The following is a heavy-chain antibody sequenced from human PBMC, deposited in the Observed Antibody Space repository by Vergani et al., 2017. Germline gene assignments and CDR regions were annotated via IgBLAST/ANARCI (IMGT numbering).Heavy chain of an antibody. CDR1: GGSISSYY. D-gene: IGHD2-2*01. J-gene: IGHJ5*02. CDR3: ARELGAGYCSSTSCRKWFDP. Sequence: QVQLQESGPGLVKPSETLSLTCTVSGGSISSYYWSWIRQPAGKGLEWIGRIYTSGSTNYNPSLKSRVTMSVDKSKNQFSLKLRSVTAADTAVYYCARELGAGYCSSTSCRKWFDPWGQGTLVTVSS. CDR2: IYTSGST. V-gene: IGHV4-4*07.